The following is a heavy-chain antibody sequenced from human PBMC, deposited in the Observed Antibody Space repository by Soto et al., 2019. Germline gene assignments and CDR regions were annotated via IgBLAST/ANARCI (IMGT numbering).Heavy chain of an antibody. CDR2: ISYDGSNK. CDR3: AKRAGSGYDYDY. J-gene: IGHJ4*02. D-gene: IGHD5-12*01. Sequence: QVQLVESGGGVVQPGRSLRLSCAAPGFTFSSYGMHWVRQAPGKGLEWVAVISYDGSNKYYADSVKGRFTISRDNSKNTLYLQMNSLRAEDTAVYYCAKRAGSGYDYDYWGQGTLVTVSS. CDR1: GFTFSSYG. V-gene: IGHV3-30*18.